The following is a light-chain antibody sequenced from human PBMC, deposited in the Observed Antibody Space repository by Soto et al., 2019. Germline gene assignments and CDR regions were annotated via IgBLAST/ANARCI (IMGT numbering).Light chain of an antibody. J-gene: IGLJ2*01. CDR2: EVS. CDR3: NSYTSSSTLV. Sequence: QSVLTQPASVSGSPGQSITISCTGTSSDVGAYNFVSWYQQHPGKAPQLMIYEVSNRPSGLSNRFSGSKSGNTASLTISGLQAEDEADYYCNSYTSSSTLVFGGGTKLTVL. CDR1: SSDVGAYNF. V-gene: IGLV2-14*01.